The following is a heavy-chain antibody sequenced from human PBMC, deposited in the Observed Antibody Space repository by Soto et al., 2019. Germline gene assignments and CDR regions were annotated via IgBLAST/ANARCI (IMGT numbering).Heavy chain of an antibody. CDR2: IKSISTYT. D-gene: IGHD3-10*01. Sequence: QVQLVESGGGLVKPGGSLRLSCAASRFIFNDYYMSWIRQAPGKGLEWVAYIKSISTYTKYADSVKGRFTISRDNARKSLHLQMNSLRAEDTAVYYCARGRRFGEYHGDYFDNWGQGTLVIVSS. V-gene: IGHV3-11*05. CDR3: ARGRRFGEYHGDYFDN. J-gene: IGHJ4*02. CDR1: RFIFNDYY.